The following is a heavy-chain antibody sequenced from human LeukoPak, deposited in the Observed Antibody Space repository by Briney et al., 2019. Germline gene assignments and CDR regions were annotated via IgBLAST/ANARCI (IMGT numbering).Heavy chain of an antibody. CDR3: TTDRGALTN. J-gene: IGHJ4*02. D-gene: IGHD3-10*01. Sequence: SGGSLRLSCAASGFTFSSYAMSWVRQAPGKGLEWVGRIQSKTDGGPTEYAAPVKGRFTISRDDSKKTLYLQMNSLKTEDTAVYYCTTDRGALTNWGQGTLVTVSS. CDR2: IQSKTDGGPT. V-gene: IGHV3-15*01. CDR1: GFTFSSYA.